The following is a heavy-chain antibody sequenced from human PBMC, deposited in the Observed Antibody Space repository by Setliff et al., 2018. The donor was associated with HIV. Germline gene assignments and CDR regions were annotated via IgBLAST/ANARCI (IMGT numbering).Heavy chain of an antibody. Sequence: PSETLSLTCAVSGGSIDSFSYYWGWIRQTPGKELEWIGFIYTSGSTNYNPSLKSRVTISVDTSKNHVSLRLNSVTAADTAVYYCARGGSGYLYYFDYWGQGTLVTVSS. D-gene: IGHD3-22*01. V-gene: IGHV4-61*03. CDR3: ARGGSGYLYYFDY. J-gene: IGHJ4*02. CDR2: IYTSGST. CDR1: GGSIDSFSYY.